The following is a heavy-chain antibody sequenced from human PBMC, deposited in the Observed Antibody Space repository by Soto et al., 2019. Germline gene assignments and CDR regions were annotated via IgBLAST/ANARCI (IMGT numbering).Heavy chain of an antibody. Sequence: ASVKVSCKASGYTFTSYAMHWVRQAPGQRLEWMGWINAGNGNTKYSQKFQGRVTITRDTSASTAYMELSSLRSEDTAVYYCARILGLNYYDSSGYYPFDYWGPGTLVTVSS. CDR2: INAGNGNT. CDR3: ARILGLNYYDSSGYYPFDY. D-gene: IGHD3-22*01. J-gene: IGHJ4*02. V-gene: IGHV1-3*01. CDR1: GYTFTSYA.